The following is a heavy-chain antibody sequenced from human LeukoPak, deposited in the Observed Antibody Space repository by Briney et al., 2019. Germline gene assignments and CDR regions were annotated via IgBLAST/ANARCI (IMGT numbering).Heavy chain of an antibody. D-gene: IGHD3-10*01. CDR2: INHSGST. V-gene: IGHV4-34*01. Sequence: SETLSLTCAVYGGSFSGYYWSRIRQPPGKGLEWIGEINHSGSTNYNPSLKSRVTISVDTSKNQFSLKLSSVTAADTAVYYCARGGYYGSGSYSNWFDPWGQGTLVTVSS. J-gene: IGHJ5*02. CDR3: ARGGYYGSGSYSNWFDP. CDR1: GGSFSGYY.